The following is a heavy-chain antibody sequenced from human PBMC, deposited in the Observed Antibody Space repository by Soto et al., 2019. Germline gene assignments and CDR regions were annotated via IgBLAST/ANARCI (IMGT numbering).Heavy chain of an antibody. V-gene: IGHV3-23*01. CDR3: VKYTVTEDLGES. CDR2: VSRAGTYT. CDR1: GFTFSSYA. J-gene: IGHJ5*02. D-gene: IGHD3-16*01. Sequence: VQLLESGGDVVRPGGSLRLSCAASGFTFSSYAMGWVRQAPGKGLEWVAGVSRAGTYTFYADSARGRFSISRDNSRDTVDLYRNALRGDDTAVYFCVKYTVTEDLGESWGQGTLVSVSS.